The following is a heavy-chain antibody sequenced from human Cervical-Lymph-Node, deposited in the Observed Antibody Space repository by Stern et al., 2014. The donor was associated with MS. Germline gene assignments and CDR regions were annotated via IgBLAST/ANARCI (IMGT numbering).Heavy chain of an antibody. Sequence: QVQLQESGPGLVKPSQTLSLTCTVSGGSIGSGGYYWSWVRQHPGEGLEWIGNIHSSGSTSYTPSLKSRVTISIDMSENQFSLNLTSVTAADTAVYFCARVPLVTTTFDSWGQGTLVTVSS. CDR1: GGSIGSGGYY. V-gene: IGHV4-31*03. D-gene: IGHD5-12*01. J-gene: IGHJ4*02. CDR3: ARVPLVTTTFDS. CDR2: IHSSGST.